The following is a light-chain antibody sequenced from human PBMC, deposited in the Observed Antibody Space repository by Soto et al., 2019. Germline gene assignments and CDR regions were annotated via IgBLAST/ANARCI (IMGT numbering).Light chain of an antibody. J-gene: IGLJ3*02. CDR3: SSYTRSNTGV. CDR2: DVS. Sequence: QSALTQPASVSGSPGQSITISCTGTSSDVGGYNYVSWYQQHPGKAPKLMIYDVSNRPSGVSYRFSGSKSGNTASLTISGLQTEDEADYYCSSYTRSNTGVFGGGTKLTVL. CDR1: SSDVGGYNY. V-gene: IGLV2-14*03.